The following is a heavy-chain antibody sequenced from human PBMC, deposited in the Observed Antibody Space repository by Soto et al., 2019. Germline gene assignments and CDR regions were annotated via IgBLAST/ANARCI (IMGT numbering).Heavy chain of an antibody. V-gene: IGHV1-18*04. CDR1: GYTFTSYG. Sequence: QVQLVQSGAEVKKPGASVKVSCKASGYTFTSYGISWVRQAPGQGLEGMGWISAYNGNTNYAQKLQGRVTMTTDTSTSTAYMELRSLRSDDTAVYYCARGDYYDSSGYYLEADPWGQGTLVTVSS. J-gene: IGHJ5*02. CDR3: ARGDYYDSSGYYLEADP. D-gene: IGHD3-22*01. CDR2: ISAYNGNT.